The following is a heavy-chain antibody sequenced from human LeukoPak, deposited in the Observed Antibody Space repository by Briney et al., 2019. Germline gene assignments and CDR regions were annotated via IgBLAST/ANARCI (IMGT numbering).Heavy chain of an antibody. D-gene: IGHD1-26*01. CDR3: AREIVRATPYFDY. J-gene: IGHJ4*02. CDR2: ISTSSSII. Sequence: GGSPRLSCAASGFTFNAFEMNWVRQAPGKGLEWVSYISTSSSIIYFADSVKGRFTISRDNAKNSLYLQMDSLRAEDTAVYYCAREIVRATPYFDYWGWGTLVTVSS. V-gene: IGHV3-48*03. CDR1: GFTFNAFE.